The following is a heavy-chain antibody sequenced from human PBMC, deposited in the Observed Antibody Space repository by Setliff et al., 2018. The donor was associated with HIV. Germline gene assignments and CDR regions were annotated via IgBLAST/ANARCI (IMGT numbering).Heavy chain of an antibody. V-gene: IGHV4-34*01. J-gene: IGHJ4*02. Sequence: SETLSLSCAVYGGSLSGYHWSWIRQSPEKGLEWIGEIKHCGTTNYNPSLKSRVTMSVDTSKNQFSLKLRSVTAADTAVYYCARGGGYDRSGYYPFDYWGQGTPVTVSS. CDR2: IKHCGTT. D-gene: IGHD3-22*01. CDR3: ARGGGYDRSGYYPFDY. CDR1: GGSLSGYH.